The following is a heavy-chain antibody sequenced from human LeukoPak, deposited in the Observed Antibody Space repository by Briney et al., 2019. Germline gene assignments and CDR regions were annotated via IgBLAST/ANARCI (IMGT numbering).Heavy chain of an antibody. V-gene: IGHV4-4*07. D-gene: IGHD5-12*01. J-gene: IGHJ4*02. Sequence: PSETLSLTCTVSGVSITGYYWTWIRQPAGKGLEWVGRVSDTGRAYYNPSLERRVTISSDTSNNRFPLKVTSVTAAHTAVYYCARGTDTPPISGYYSFVYWGQGTLVSVSS. CDR1: GVSITGYY. CDR2: VSDTGRA. CDR3: ARGTDTPPISGYYSFVY.